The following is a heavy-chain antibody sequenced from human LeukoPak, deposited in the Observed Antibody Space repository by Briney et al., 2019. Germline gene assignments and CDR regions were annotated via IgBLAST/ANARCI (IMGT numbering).Heavy chain of an antibody. Sequence: SQTLSLTCAISGDSVSSNSAAWNWIRQSPSRGLEWLGRTYYRSKWNYDYAESVKSRVTFTPDTSMNQFSLQLTSVTPEDTALYYCARTGIAAGTTTYFDYWGQETLVTVSS. CDR2: TYYRSKWNY. CDR3: ARTGIAAGTTTYFDY. V-gene: IGHV6-1*01. CDR1: GDSVSSNSAA. D-gene: IGHD6-13*01. J-gene: IGHJ4*02.